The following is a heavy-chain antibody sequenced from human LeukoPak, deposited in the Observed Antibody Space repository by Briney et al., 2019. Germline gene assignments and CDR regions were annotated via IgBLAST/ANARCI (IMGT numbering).Heavy chain of an antibody. CDR1: GGSFSGYF. CDR2: ITYSGNT. D-gene: IGHD6-13*01. Sequence: SSETLSLTCAVYGGSFSGYFWSWIRQSPGKGLEWIGEITYSGNTNYNPSLKSRATISVDTSKNQFSLKLSSVTAADTAVYYCARGRGAAAREDFWGQGTLVTVSS. J-gene: IGHJ4*02. V-gene: IGHV4-34*01. CDR3: ARGRGAAAREDF.